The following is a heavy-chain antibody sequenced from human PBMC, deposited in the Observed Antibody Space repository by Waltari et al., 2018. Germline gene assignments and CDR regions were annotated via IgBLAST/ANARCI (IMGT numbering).Heavy chain of an antibody. J-gene: IGHJ4*02. CDR2: IYYSGST. CDR3: ARAATGTKGGFDY. D-gene: IGHD1-1*01. CDR1: GGSISSSSYY. V-gene: IGHV4-39*07. Sequence: QLQLPESGPGLVKPSETMSLTCTVSGGSISSSSYYWGWIRQPPGKGLEWIGSIYYSGSTYYNPSLKSRVTISVDTSKNQFSLKLGSVTAADTAVYYCARAATGTKGGFDYWGQGTLVTVSS.